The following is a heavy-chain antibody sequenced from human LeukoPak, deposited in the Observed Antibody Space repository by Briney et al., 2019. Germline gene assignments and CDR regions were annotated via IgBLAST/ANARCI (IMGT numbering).Heavy chain of an antibody. CDR2: INHSGST. CDR3: ARGPTWAAKKFDY. D-gene: IGHD6-13*01. J-gene: IGHJ4*02. V-gene: IGHV4-34*01. CDR1: GGSISSYY. Sequence: SETLSLTCTVSGGSISSYYWSWIRQPPGKGLEWIGEINHSGSTNYNPSPKSRVTISVDTSKNQFSLKLSSVTAADTAVYYCARGPTWAAKKFDYWGQGTLVTVSS.